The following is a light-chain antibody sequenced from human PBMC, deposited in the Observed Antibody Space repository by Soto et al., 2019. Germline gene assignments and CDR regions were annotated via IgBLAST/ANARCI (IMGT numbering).Light chain of an antibody. Sequence: DIQMTQSPSTLSASVGDRVTITCRASQSISNWLAWYQQKPGTAPNLLIYKASTLQSGVPSRFSGSGSGTEFPLPFSSLRPNDSATNYCQNNSENWPSGKGTKGE. CDR1: QSISNW. CDR2: KAS. J-gene: IGKJ1*01. V-gene: IGKV1-5*03. CDR3: QNNSENWP.